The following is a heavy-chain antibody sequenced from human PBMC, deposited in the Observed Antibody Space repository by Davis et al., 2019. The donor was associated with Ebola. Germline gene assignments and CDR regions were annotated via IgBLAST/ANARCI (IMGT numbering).Heavy chain of an antibody. Sequence: PSETLSLTCTVSGGSISSYYWSWIRQPPGKGLEWIGYIYYSGSTYYNPSLKSRVTISVDTSKNQFSLKLSSVTAADTAVYYCARAGGYCSSTSCYGHYYYYGMDVWGQGTTVTVSS. J-gene: IGHJ6*02. CDR2: IYYSGST. V-gene: IGHV4-59*06. CDR1: GGSISSYY. D-gene: IGHD2-2*01. CDR3: ARAGGYCSSTSCYGHYYYYGMDV.